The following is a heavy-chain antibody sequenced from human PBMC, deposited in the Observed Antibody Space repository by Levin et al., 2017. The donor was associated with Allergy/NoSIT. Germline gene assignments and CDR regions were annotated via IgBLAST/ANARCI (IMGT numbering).Heavy chain of an antibody. D-gene: IGHD2-21*02. Sequence: SQTLSLTCTVSGGSISSYYWSWIRQPPGKGLEWIGYIYYSGSTNYNPSLKSRVTISVDTSKNQFSLKLSSVTAADTAVYYCARGGVYCGGDCYSNWFDPWGQGTLVTVSS. V-gene: IGHV4-59*01. J-gene: IGHJ5*02. CDR1: GGSISSYY. CDR2: IYYSGST. CDR3: ARGGVYCGGDCYSNWFDP.